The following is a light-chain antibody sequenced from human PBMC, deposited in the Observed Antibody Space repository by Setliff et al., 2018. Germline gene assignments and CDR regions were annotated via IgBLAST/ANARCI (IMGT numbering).Light chain of an antibody. Sequence: QSALTQPPSASGSPGQPVAISCTGTSRDVGGFNFVSWYQQHPGKAPKLIIYEVSKRPSGVPDRFSGSKSGNTASLTVSGLQAEDEADYYCSSYAGNYIYVFGSGTKVTVL. V-gene: IGLV2-8*01. CDR1: SRDVGGFNF. J-gene: IGLJ1*01. CDR2: EVS. CDR3: SSYAGNYIYV.